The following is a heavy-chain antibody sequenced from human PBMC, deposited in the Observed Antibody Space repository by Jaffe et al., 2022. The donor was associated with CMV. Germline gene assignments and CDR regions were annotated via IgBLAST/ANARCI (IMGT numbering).Heavy chain of an antibody. V-gene: IGHV3-21*01. D-gene: IGHD5-12*01. CDR1: GFTFSSYS. CDR2: ISSSSSYI. CDR3: ARDLRGYGSPIDY. J-gene: IGHJ4*02. Sequence: EVQLVESGGGLVKPGGSLRLSCAASGFTFSSYSMNWVRQAPGKGLEWVSSISSSSSYIYYADSVKGRFTISRDNAKNSLYLQMNSLRAEDTAVYYCARDLRGYGSPIDYWGQGTLVTVSS.